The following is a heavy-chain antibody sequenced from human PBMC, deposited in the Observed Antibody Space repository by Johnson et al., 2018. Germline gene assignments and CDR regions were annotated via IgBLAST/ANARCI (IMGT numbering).Heavy chain of an antibody. V-gene: IGHV3-30*03. D-gene: IGHD6-13*01. Sequence: QVQLVESGGGVVQTGRSLRLSCAASGFTFSSYGMHWVRQAPGKGLERVAVISYDGRNKYYADSVKGRFTIPRDNSKNTLYLKMNSRRAEDTAVYYWATRGGPGIPPYYYAGMDGWGQGTTVTVAS. CDR2: ISYDGRNK. CDR1: GFTFSSYG. CDR3: ATRGGPGIPPYYYAGMDG. J-gene: IGHJ6*02.